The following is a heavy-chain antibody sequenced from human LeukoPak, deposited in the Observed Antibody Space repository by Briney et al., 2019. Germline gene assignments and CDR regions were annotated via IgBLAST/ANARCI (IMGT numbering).Heavy chain of an antibody. D-gene: IGHD6-13*01. CDR1: GFTFSSYA. V-gene: IGHV3-23*01. CDR3: AKDMFGRTGYSSSWYA. Sequence: GGSLRLSCAASGFTFSSYAMSWVRQAPGKGLEWVSAISGSGGSTYYADSVKGRFTISRDNSKNTLYLQMNSLRAEGTAVYYCAKDMFGRTGYSSSWYAWGQGTMVTVSS. CDR2: ISGSGGST. J-gene: IGHJ3*01.